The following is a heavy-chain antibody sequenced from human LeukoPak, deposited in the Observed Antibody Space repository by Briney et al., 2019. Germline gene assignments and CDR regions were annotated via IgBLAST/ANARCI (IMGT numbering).Heavy chain of an antibody. Sequence: PSETLSLTCAVYGGSFSGYYWSWIRQPPGKGLEWIGEINHSGSTNYNPSLKSRVTISVDTSKNQFSLKLSSVTAADTAVYYCARGRKAIFGVVIMKNYFDYWGQGTLVTVSS. V-gene: IGHV4-34*01. CDR1: GGSFSGYY. CDR3: ARGRKAIFGVVIMKNYFDY. J-gene: IGHJ4*02. D-gene: IGHD3-3*01. CDR2: INHSGST.